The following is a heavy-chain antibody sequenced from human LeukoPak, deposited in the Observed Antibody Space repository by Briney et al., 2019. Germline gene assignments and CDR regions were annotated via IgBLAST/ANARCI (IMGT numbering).Heavy chain of an antibody. CDR1: GLTFSNYS. Sequence: GGSLRLSCAASGLTFSNYSMNWVRQAPGKGLEWVSSISSSSSYIYYADSVKGRFTISRDNAKNSLYLQMNSLRAEDTAVYYCARDGYYYGSGSYYTIYYYMDVWGKGTTVTVSS. CDR2: ISSSSSYI. D-gene: IGHD3-10*01. CDR3: ARDGYYYGSGSYYTIYYYMDV. J-gene: IGHJ6*03. V-gene: IGHV3-21*01.